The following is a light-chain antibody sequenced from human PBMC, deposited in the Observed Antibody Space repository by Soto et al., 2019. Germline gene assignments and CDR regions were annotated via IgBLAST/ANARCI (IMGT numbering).Light chain of an antibody. J-gene: IGLJ1*01. Sequence: QSALTQSASVSGSPGQAITISCTGTSSDVGAYNRVSWYQQYPGKAPKLMIYGVSNRPSGVSNRFSGSKSGNTASLTISGLQAEDEAYYYCTSYTTGNSYVFGTGTKLPVL. V-gene: IGLV2-14*01. CDR2: GVS. CDR3: TSYTTGNSYV. CDR1: SSDVGAYNR.